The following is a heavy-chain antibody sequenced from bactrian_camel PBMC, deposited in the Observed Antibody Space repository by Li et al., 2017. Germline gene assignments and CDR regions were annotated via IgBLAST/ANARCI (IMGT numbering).Heavy chain of an antibody. V-gene: IGHV3S28*01. CDR3: ATITMIGGTHH. CDR1: GFTFSDNY. J-gene: IGHJ4*01. CDR2: INEAGGT. Sequence: QLVESGGGLVQPGGSLRLSCAASGFTFSDNYMSWIRRTPGKGLQFVAYINEAGGTYYHDSVKGRFTISRDNAKNTLTLQMNSLKTEDTGVFYCATITMIGGTHHWGQGTQVTVS. D-gene: IGHD7*01.